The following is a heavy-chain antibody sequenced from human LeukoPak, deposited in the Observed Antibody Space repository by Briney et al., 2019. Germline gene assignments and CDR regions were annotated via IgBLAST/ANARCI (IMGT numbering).Heavy chain of an antibody. D-gene: IGHD4-11*01. CDR1: GFTFSTYS. CDR2: ISSSSTTV. V-gene: IGHV3-48*01. J-gene: IGHJ4*02. Sequence: GGSLRLSCAASGFTFSTYSMNWVRQAPGKGLEWVSYISSSSTTVYYADSVKGRITISRDNAKNSLYLQMNSLRAEDTAVYYCTREDHSNYNYWGQGTLVTVSS. CDR3: TREDHSNYNY.